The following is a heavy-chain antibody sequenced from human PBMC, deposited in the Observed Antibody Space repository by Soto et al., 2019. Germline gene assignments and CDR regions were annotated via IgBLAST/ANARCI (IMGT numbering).Heavy chain of an antibody. J-gene: IGHJ4*02. CDR3: ARATYYADSSGSRRYFDY. Sequence: GASVKVSCKASGYTFTDYGISWVRQAPGQGLEWMGWISVYNGNTNSAQIFQGRVTMTTDTSTTTAYMELRSLRSDDTAVYYCARATYYADSSGSRRYFDYWGQGTLVTVSS. V-gene: IGHV1-18*01. D-gene: IGHD3-22*01. CDR1: GYTFTDYG. CDR2: ISVYNGNT.